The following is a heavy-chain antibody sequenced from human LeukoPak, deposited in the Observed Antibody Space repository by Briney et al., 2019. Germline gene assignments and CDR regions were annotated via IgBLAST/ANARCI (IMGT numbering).Heavy chain of an antibody. Sequence: KASETLSLTCTVSGYSISSGFYWGWIRQPPGKGLEWIAIIYHSGSTNYNPSLKSRVTISVDTSKNQFSLKLGSVTAADTAVYYCARQRIADYYDSSGYTPSHAFDIWGQGTMVTVSS. CDR2: IYHSGST. CDR3: ARQRIADYYDSSGYTPSHAFDI. J-gene: IGHJ3*02. D-gene: IGHD3-22*01. V-gene: IGHV4-38-2*02. CDR1: GYSISSGFY.